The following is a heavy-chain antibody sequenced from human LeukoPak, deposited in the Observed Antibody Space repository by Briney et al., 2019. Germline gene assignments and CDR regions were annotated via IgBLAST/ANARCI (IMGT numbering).Heavy chain of an antibody. CDR1: GGSFSGYY. CDR3: ARHGYSSGWYVPTWFDP. J-gene: IGHJ5*02. V-gene: IGHV4-59*08. CDR2: IYYSGST. Sequence: PSETLSLTCAVYGGSFSGYYWSWIRQPPGKGLEWIGYIYYSGSTNYNPSLKSRVTISVDTSKNQFSLKLSSVTAADTAVYYCARHGYSSGWYVPTWFDPWGQGTLVTVSS. D-gene: IGHD6-19*01.